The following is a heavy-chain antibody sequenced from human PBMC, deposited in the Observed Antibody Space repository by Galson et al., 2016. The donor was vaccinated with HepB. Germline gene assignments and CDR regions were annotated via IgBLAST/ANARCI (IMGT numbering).Heavy chain of an antibody. CDR3: VTRDNIGRYPY. J-gene: IGHJ4*02. Sequence: SLRLSCAASGFSFSTSSMHWVRQAPGKGLQYVSAINDRGSGTYYADSVKGRFIISRDNSRNILYLHMTSLTIEDTAVYYCVTRDNIGRYPYWGQGTLVTVSS. D-gene: IGHD6-19*01. CDR2: INDRGSGT. CDR1: GFSFSTSS. V-gene: IGHV3-64D*06.